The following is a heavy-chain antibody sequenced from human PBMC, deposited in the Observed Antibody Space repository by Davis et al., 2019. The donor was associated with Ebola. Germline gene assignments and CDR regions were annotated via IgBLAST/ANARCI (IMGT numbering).Heavy chain of an antibody. D-gene: IGHD1-26*01. V-gene: IGHV3-23*01. Sequence: GESLKISCTASGFTFSTYAMSWVRQAPGKGLEWVSAISGSGGSTYYADSVQGRFTISRDNSKNTLYLEVNSLRGEDTAIYYCAKGGWELRGLDYWGQGTLVTVSS. J-gene: IGHJ4*02. CDR2: ISGSGGST. CDR1: GFTFSTYA. CDR3: AKGGWELRGLDY.